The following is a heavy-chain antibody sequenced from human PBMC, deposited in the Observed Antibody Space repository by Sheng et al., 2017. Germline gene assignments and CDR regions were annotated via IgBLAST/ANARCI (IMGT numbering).Heavy chain of an antibody. CDR2: ITLAMVT. J-gene: IGHJ3*01. V-gene: IGHV1-3*01. CDR1: GNTFSIML. CDR3: ARDSSSWHEDAFDV. Sequence: QVQFVQSGAEVKKPGASVKVSCKASGNTFSIMLMHWVRQAPGQRLEWMGWITLAMVTQNIHRSSRAESTITRDTSASXAYMELSSLRYEDTAVYYCARDSSSWHEDAFDVWGQGTMVTVSA. D-gene: IGHD6-13*01.